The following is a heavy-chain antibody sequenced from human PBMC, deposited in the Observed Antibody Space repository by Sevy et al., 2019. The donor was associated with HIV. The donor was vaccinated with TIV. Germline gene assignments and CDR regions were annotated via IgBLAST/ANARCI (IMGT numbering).Heavy chain of an antibody. D-gene: IGHD3-10*01. V-gene: IGHV3-23*01. CDR2: ISDRGGST. CDR3: AKTGDNSMVRGAYYYYGMDV. J-gene: IGHJ6*02. CDR1: GFTFSIYA. Sequence: GVSLRLSCAASGFTFSIYAMSWVRQAPGKGLEWVSAISDRGGSTYYADSVQGRFTISRDNSKNTLYLQMNSLRADDTAVYYCAKTGDNSMVRGAYYYYGMDVWGQGTTVTVSS.